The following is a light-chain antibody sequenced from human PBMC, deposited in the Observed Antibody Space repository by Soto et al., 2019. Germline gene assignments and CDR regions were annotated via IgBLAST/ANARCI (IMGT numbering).Light chain of an antibody. J-gene: IGKJ1*01. V-gene: IGKV3-11*01. CDR3: QQSYYTSWP. CDR1: QSIGSS. CDR2: DAS. Sequence: PGARDTLCCWASQSIGSSLAWYQQRPGQAPRLLIYDASKRATGIPARFSGSGSGTDFTLTISRLEPEDFATYFCQQSYYTSWPFGQGTKV.